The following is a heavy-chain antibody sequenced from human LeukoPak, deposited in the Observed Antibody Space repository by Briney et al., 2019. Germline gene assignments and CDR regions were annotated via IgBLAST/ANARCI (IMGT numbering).Heavy chain of an antibody. Sequence: PSETLSLTCTVSGDSFSSHFWSWVRQPAEKGLEYIGRINTSGTTKYNPSLRSRVTMSVDASKNQFSLRLSSVTAADTAVYYCARLALPAIVGAFNIWGQGIMVTVSS. CDR3: ARLALPAIVGAFNI. CDR2: INTSGTT. CDR1: GDSFSSHF. D-gene: IGHD2-2*01. J-gene: IGHJ3*02. V-gene: IGHV4-4*07.